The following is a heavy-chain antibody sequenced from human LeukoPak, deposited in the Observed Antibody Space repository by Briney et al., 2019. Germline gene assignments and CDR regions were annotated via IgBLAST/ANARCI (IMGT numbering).Heavy chain of an antibody. Sequence: SQTLSLTCAISGDNVSNNSAAWNWIRQSPSRGLEWLGRTYYRSKWYNDYALSVKSRITINPDTSNNQFSLHLNSVTPDDTAVYYCVRAAAGGWFFQHWGQGTLVTVSS. CDR3: VRAAAGGWFFQH. CDR1: GDNVSNNSAA. J-gene: IGHJ1*01. CDR2: TYYRSKWYN. V-gene: IGHV6-1*01. D-gene: IGHD6-13*01.